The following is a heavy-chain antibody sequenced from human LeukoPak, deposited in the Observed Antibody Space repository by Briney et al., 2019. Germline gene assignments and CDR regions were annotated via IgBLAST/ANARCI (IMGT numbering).Heavy chain of an antibody. Sequence: PGGSLRPSCAASGFTLSSYSMNWVRQAPGQGLEWVSYISSSSSTIYYADSVKGRFTISRDNAKNSLYLQMNSLRDEDTAVYYCARELPYGDYTFDYWGQGTLVTVSS. V-gene: IGHV3-48*02. CDR2: ISSSSSTI. J-gene: IGHJ4*02. CDR3: ARELPYGDYTFDY. D-gene: IGHD4-17*01. CDR1: GFTLSSYS.